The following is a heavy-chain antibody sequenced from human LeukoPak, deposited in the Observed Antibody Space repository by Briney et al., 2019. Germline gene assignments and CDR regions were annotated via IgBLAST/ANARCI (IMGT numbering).Heavy chain of an antibody. Sequence: ASVKVCCKASGYTFTSYDINWVRQATGQGLEWMGWMNPNSGNTGYAQKFQGRVTMTRNTSISTAYMELSSLRSEDTAVYYCASSLRGYSYGLSYYYYYGMDVWGQGTTVTVSS. CDR2: MNPNSGNT. CDR1: GYTFTSYD. V-gene: IGHV1-8*01. CDR3: ASSLRGYSYGLSYYYYYGMDV. D-gene: IGHD5-18*01. J-gene: IGHJ6*02.